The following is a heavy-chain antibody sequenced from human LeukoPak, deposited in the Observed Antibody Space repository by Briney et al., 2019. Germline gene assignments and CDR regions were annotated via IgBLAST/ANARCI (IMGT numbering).Heavy chain of an antibody. D-gene: IGHD4-17*01. V-gene: IGHV3-21*01. Sequence: GGSLRLSYAASGFTFSIYSMNWVRQAPGKGLEWVSSIGGTSSSLYYAESVKGRFTISRDNARNSLYLQMNSLRAEDTAVYYCAKEAGQDYGALDAFDVWGQGTMVTVSS. CDR1: GFTFSIYS. CDR3: AKEAGQDYGALDAFDV. J-gene: IGHJ3*01. CDR2: IGGTSSSL.